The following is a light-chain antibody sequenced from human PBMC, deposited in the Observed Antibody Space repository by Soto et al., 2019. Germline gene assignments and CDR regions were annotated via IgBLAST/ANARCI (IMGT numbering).Light chain of an antibody. V-gene: IGKV1-5*01. Sequence: DIQMTQSPSTLSASVGDRVTITCRASQGIGNWLAWYQQKIGKAPKLLIYDASILENGVPSRFSGSGSAAEFTLTISSLQRDDFATYYCQQYNSYSCTLGPGTKVAI. J-gene: IGKJ1*01. CDR1: QGIGNW. CDR2: DAS. CDR3: QQYNSYSCT.